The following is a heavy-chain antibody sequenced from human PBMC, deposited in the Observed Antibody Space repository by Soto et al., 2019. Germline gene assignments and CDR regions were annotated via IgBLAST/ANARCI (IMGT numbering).Heavy chain of an antibody. J-gene: IGHJ3*02. D-gene: IGHD7-27*01. V-gene: IGHV1-46*03. CDR3: ARNWVAQRGDDAFHI. CDR1: GYTFTSYY. CDR2: INPSGGST. Sequence: ASVKVSCKASGYTFTSYYMHWVRQAPGQGLEWMGIINPSGGSTSYAQKFQGRVTMTRDTSTSTVYMELSSLRSEDMAVYYCARNWVAQRGDDAFHIRGQGTMVTGSS.